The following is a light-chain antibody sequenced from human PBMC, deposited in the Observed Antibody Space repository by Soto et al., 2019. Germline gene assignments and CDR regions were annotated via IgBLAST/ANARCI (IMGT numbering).Light chain of an antibody. V-gene: IGKV3-20*01. J-gene: IGKJ1*01. CDR1: QSVSNNY. Sequence: ENVLDQSRGTLSLSIGEGATLSCRASQSVSNNYLAWYQQKPGQAPRLLIYGASNRATGIPDRFSGSGSGTDFTPTISRLEPEDFAVYFCQQYHSPQWTFCQGTMVDIK. CDR3: QQYHSPQWT. CDR2: GAS.